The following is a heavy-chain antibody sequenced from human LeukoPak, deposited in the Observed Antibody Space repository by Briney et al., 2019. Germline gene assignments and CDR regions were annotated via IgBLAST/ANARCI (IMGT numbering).Heavy chain of an antibody. D-gene: IGHD3-22*01. V-gene: IGHV3-7*01. J-gene: IGHJ4*02. CDR3: AKEVSDYYDSSGYYE. Sequence: GGSLRLSCSASGFTFSSYWMSWVRQAPGKGLEWVANINQDGSVKYHVDSVKGRFTISRDNARNSLYLQMNSLRAEDTAAYYCAKEVSDYYDSSGYYEWGQGTLVTVSS. CDR2: INQDGSVK. CDR1: GFTFSSYW.